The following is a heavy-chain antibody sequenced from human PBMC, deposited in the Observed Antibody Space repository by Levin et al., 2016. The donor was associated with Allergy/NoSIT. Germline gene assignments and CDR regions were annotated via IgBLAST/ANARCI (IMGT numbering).Heavy chain of an antibody. CDR2: IRSRAYGETT. Sequence: WIRQPPGKGLEWVSFIRSRAYGETTEYAASVKGRFTISRDDSRSIAYLQMNSLKIEDTAVYYCTRAFTIFGVEGGQWGQGTLVTVSS. V-gene: IGHV3-49*02. CDR3: TRAFTIFGVEGGQ. J-gene: IGHJ4*02. D-gene: IGHD3-3*01.